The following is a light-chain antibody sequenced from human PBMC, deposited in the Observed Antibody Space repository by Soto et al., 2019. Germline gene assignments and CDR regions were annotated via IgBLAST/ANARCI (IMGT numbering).Light chain of an antibody. CDR3: TSYSRYRVLV. Sequence: QSVLTQPASVSGSLGQSITISCTGTSSDIGGYKYVSWYQQHPGKAPKLIIFEVSNRPSGVSDRFSSSNSGNTASLTISGLQAEDEADYYCTSYSRYRVLVFGGGTKVTVL. CDR1: SSDIGGYKY. V-gene: IGLV2-14*01. CDR2: EVS. J-gene: IGLJ3*02.